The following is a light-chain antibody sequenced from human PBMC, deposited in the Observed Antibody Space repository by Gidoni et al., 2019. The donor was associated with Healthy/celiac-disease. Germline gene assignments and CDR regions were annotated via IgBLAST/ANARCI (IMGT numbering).Light chain of an antibody. CDR1: QSISSY. CDR3: QQSYSTRPT. V-gene: IGKV1-39*01. J-gene: IGKJ4*01. CDR2: AAS. Sequence: DIQMTQSPSSLSASVGDRVTITCRASQSISSYLNWYQQKPGEAPKLLIYAASSLQSGVPSRFSGSGSGTDFTLTISSLQPEDFATYYCQQSYSTRPTFGGGTKVEIK.